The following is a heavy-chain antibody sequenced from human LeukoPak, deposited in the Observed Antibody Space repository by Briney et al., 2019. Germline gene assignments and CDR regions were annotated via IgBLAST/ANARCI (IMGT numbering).Heavy chain of an antibody. D-gene: IGHD5-12*01. J-gene: IGHJ2*01. V-gene: IGHV4-39*07. CDR2: IYTSGST. CDR1: GGSISSSSYY. CDR3: ARDQNSGYDFLPYWYFDL. Sequence: SETLSLTCTVSGGSISSSSYYWGWIRQPPGKGLEWIGRIYTSGSTNYNPSLKSRVTISVDTSKNQFSLKLSSVTAADTAVYYCARDQNSGYDFLPYWYFDLWGRGTLVTVSS.